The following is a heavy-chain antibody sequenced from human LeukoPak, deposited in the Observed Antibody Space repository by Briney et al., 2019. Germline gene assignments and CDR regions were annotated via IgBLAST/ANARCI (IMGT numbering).Heavy chain of an antibody. V-gene: IGHV3-30*03. CDR1: GFTFSSYG. CDR3: EPGIRGVVDY. CDR2: ISYDGSNK. Sequence: PGRSLRLSCAASGFTFSSYGMHWVRQAPGKGLEWVAVISYDGSNKYYADSVKGRFTISRDNSKNTLYLQMNSLRAEDTAVYYCEPGIRGVVDYWGQGTLVTVSS. D-gene: IGHD3-10*01. J-gene: IGHJ4*02.